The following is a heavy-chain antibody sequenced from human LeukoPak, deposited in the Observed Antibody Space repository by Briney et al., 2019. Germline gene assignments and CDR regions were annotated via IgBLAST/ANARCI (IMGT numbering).Heavy chain of an antibody. CDR2: IRYDGSNK. J-gene: IGHJ6*03. Sequence: PGGSLRLSCAASGFTFSSYGMHWVRQAPGKGLEWVAFIRYDGSNKYYADSVKGRFTISRDNSKNTLYLQMNSLRAEDTAVYYCAKDDSSGWYRGYYYYMDVWGKGTTVTISS. CDR1: GFTFSSYG. CDR3: AKDDSSGWYRGYYYYMDV. D-gene: IGHD6-19*01. V-gene: IGHV3-30*02.